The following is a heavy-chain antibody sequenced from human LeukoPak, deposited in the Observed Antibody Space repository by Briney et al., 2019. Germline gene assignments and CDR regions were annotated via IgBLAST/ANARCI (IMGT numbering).Heavy chain of an antibody. Sequence: PGGSLRLSCAASGFTFSSYSMNWVRQAPGKGLEGVSSISSSNRYIYYADSVKGRFTISRDNAKNSLYLQMNSLRAEDTAVDYCARDPSFYDSNNHWGQGTLVTVSS. CDR2: ISSSNRYI. D-gene: IGHD3-22*01. CDR3: ARDPSFYDSNNH. CDR1: GFTFSSYS. J-gene: IGHJ4*02. V-gene: IGHV3-21*01.